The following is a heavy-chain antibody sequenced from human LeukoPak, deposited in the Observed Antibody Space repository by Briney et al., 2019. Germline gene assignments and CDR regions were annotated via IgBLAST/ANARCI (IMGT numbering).Heavy chain of an antibody. CDR3: ARGGISTSLDY. CDR1: GGSINNYY. J-gene: IGHJ4*02. V-gene: IGHV4-4*07. Sequence: SEILSLTCSVSGGSINNYYWSWIRQPAGKGLEFIGRIYSSGSTNYNPSLKSRVTMSVDTSKNQLSLKLNSVTAADTAVYYCARGGISTSLDYWGQGTLVTVSS. CDR2: IYSSGST. D-gene: IGHD2-2*01.